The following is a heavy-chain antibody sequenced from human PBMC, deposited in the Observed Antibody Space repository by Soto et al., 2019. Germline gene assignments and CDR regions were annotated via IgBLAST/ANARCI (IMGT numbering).Heavy chain of an antibody. Sequence: ASVKVSCKASGYTFTSYGISWVRQAPGQGLEWMGWISAYNGNTNYAQKLQGRVTMTTDTSTSTAYMELRSLRSDDTAVYYFARASSIAARDAFDIWGQGTMVTVSS. CDR1: GYTFTSYG. J-gene: IGHJ3*02. CDR2: ISAYNGNT. V-gene: IGHV1-18*01. CDR3: ARASSIAARDAFDI. D-gene: IGHD6-6*01.